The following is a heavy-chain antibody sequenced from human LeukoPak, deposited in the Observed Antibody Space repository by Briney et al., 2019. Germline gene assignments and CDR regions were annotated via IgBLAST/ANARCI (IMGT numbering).Heavy chain of an antibody. CDR1: GGSFSGYY. CDR3: ARGRRGLRLGELSPFDY. D-gene: IGHD3-16*02. Sequence: SETLSLTCAVYGGSFSGYYWSWIRQPPGKGLEWIGEINHSGSTNYNPSLKSRVTISVDTSKNQSSLKLSSVTAADTAVYYCARGRRGLRLGELSPFDYWGQGTLVTVSS. J-gene: IGHJ4*02. CDR2: INHSGST. V-gene: IGHV4-34*01.